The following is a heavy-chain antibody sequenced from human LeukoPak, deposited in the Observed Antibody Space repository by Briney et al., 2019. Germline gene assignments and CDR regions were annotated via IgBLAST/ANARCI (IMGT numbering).Heavy chain of an antibody. Sequence: GGSLRLSCSASGFTFSTYTMKGVRQAPGKGGEWVSSISGSRDYMYHADSVKGRFTISRDKAKNSLYLQMNSLRAEDTAVYYCAREYYYYYYMDVWGKGTTVTISS. CDR3: AREYYYYYYMDV. CDR2: ISGSRDYM. V-gene: IGHV3-21*01. CDR1: GFTFSTYT. J-gene: IGHJ6*03.